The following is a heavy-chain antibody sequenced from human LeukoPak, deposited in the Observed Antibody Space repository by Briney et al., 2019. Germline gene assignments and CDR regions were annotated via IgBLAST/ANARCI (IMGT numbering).Heavy chain of an antibody. CDR3: AREGDTAMGPLDY. D-gene: IGHD5-18*01. CDR1: GFTFSSYS. Sequence: PGGSLRLSCAASGFTFSSYSMNWVRQAPGKGLEWVSSISSSSSYIYYADSVKGRFTISRDNAKNSLYLQMNSLRSEDTAVYYCAREGDTAMGPLDYWGQGTLVTVSS. J-gene: IGHJ4*02. V-gene: IGHV3-21*04. CDR2: ISSSSSYI.